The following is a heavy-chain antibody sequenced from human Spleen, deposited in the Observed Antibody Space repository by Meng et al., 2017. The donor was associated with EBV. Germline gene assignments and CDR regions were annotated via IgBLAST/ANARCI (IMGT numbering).Heavy chain of an antibody. CDR3: ARLGYGINYLDY. CDR2: ISLYNGNT. CDR1: GDTFTSYA. J-gene: IGHJ4*02. D-gene: IGHD4-17*01. Sequence: QVQLVQSGTEVKKPGASVKVSCKASGDTFTSYAFSWVRQAPGQGFEWMGWISLYNGNTNYAQKLQGRVTMTTNTSTSTAYMELRSLTSDDTAVYYCARLGYGINYLDYWGQGTLVTVSS. V-gene: IGHV1-18*01.